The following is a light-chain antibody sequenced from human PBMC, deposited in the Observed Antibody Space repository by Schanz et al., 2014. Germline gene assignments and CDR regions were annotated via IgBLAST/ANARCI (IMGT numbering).Light chain of an antibody. Sequence: QSALTQPPSASGSPGQSVTISCTGTSSDVGGYNYVSWYQQHPGKAPKLMIYEVNKRPSGVPDRFTGSKSGNTASLTVSGLQAEDEADYYCCSYAGSTNLRFGGGTKVTVL. CDR3: CSYAGSTNLR. CDR2: EVN. V-gene: IGLV2-8*01. CDR1: SSDVGGYNY. J-gene: IGLJ3*02.